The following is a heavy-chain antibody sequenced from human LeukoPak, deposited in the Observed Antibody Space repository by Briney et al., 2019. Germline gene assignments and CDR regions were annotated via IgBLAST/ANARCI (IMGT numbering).Heavy chain of an antibody. CDR3: ARGGSGASSDY. J-gene: IGHJ4*02. CDR1: GFTFSSYA. CDR2: ISYDGSNK. D-gene: IGHD2-15*01. V-gene: IGHV3-30*04. Sequence: PGRSLRLSCAASGFTFSSYAMHWVRQAPGKGLEWVAVISYDGSNKYYADSVKGRFTISRDNAENSLYLQMNSLRAEDTAVYYCARGGSGASSDYWGQGTLVTVSS.